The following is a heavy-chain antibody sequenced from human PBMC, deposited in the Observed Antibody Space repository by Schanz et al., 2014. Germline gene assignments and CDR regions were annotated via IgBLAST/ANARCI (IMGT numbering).Heavy chain of an antibody. D-gene: IGHD3-3*01. Sequence: EVQLVESGGGLVQPGGSLRLSCAASGFTFSSYSMNWVRQAPGKGLEWVSYISSSSSTIYYADSVKGRFTISRDNAKNSLYLQMNSLRVEDTAVYYCARYGFRKFGVVYGLAVWGQGTTVTVS. V-gene: IGHV3-48*01. CDR3: ARYGFRKFGVVYGLAV. CDR2: ISSSSSTI. CDR1: GFTFSSYS. J-gene: IGHJ6*02.